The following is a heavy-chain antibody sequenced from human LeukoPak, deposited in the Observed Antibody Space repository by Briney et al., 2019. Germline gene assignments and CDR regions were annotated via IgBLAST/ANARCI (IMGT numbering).Heavy chain of an antibody. V-gene: IGHV3-23*01. CDR3: AKTYSSSWSGYFDY. J-gene: IGHJ4*02. CDR1: GFTFSSYA. CDR2: ISGSGGST. D-gene: IGHD6-13*01. Sequence: PGGSLRLSCAASGFTFSSYAMSWVRQAPGKGLEWVSAISGSGGSTYYADSVKGRFTISRDNSKNTLYVQMNSLRAEDTAVYYCAKTYSSSWSGYFDYWGQGTLVTVSS.